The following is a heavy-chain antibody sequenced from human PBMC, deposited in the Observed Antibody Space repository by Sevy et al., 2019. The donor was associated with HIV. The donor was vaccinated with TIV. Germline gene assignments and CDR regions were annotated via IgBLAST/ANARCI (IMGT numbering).Heavy chain of an antibody. CDR2: IYYSGST. D-gene: IGHD3-22*01. V-gene: IGHV4-39*02. CDR3: ARERDSSGGDFDY. CDR1: GGSISSSSYY. J-gene: IGHJ4*02. Sequence: SETLSLTCTVSGGSISSSSYYWGWIRQPPGKGLEWIGSIYYSGSTYYNPSLKSRVTISVDTSKNQFSLKLSSVTAADTAVYYCARERDSSGGDFDYWGQGTLVTVSS.